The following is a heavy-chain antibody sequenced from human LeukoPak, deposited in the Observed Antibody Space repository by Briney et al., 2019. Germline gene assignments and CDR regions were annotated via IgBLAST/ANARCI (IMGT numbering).Heavy chain of an antibody. CDR2: ISAYNGNT. Sequence: GASVKVSCKASGYTFTSYGISWVRQAPGQGLEWMGWISAYNGNTNYAQKLQGRVTMTTDTSTSTAYMELRSLRSDDTAVYYCAREDPSLFRTHNGDYYYGMDVWGQGTTVTVSS. J-gene: IGHJ6*02. D-gene: IGHD1-1*01. CDR1: GYTFTSYG. V-gene: IGHV1-18*01. CDR3: AREDPSLFRTHNGDYYYGMDV.